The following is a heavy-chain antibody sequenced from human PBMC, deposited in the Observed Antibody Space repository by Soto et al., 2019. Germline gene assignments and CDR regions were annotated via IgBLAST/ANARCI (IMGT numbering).Heavy chain of an antibody. CDR2: IGTAGDT. CDR3: ARAGRVGATGVVRYYYYGMDV. CDR1: GFTFSSYD. J-gene: IGHJ6*02. D-gene: IGHD1-26*01. Sequence: GGSLRLSCAASGFTFSSYDMHWVRQATGKGLEWVSAIGTAGDTYYLGSVKGRFTISRENAKNSLYLQMNSLRAGDTAVYYCARAGRVGATGVVRYYYYGMDVWGQGTTVTVSS. V-gene: IGHV3-13*01.